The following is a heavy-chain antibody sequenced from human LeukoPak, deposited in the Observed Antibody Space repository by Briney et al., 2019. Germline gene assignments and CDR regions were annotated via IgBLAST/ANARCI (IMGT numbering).Heavy chain of an antibody. CDR1: GYTFTGYY. V-gene: IGHV1-2*02. Sequence: ASVKVSCKASGYTFTGYYMHWVRQAPGQGLEWMGWINPNSGGTNYAQKFQGRVTMTRDTSISTAYMELSRLRSDDTAVYYCARVGYCSSTSCYNWFDPWGQGTLVTVPS. J-gene: IGHJ5*02. D-gene: IGHD2-2*01. CDR2: INPNSGGT. CDR3: ARVGYCSSTSCYNWFDP.